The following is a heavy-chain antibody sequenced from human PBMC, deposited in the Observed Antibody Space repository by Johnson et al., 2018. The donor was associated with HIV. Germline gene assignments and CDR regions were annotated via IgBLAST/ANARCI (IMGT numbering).Heavy chain of an antibody. D-gene: IGHD3-22*01. J-gene: IGHJ3*02. Sequence: QLVESGGGVVQPGRSLRLSCAASGFTFSSYAMHWVRQAPGKGLEWVAVISYDGSNKYYADSVKGRFTISRDNSKNTLYLQMNSLRAEDTAVYYCARGGYYDSKPYDAFDIWGQGTMVTVSS. V-gene: IGHV3-30-3*01. CDR1: GFTFSSYA. CDR2: ISYDGSNK. CDR3: ARGGYYDSKPYDAFDI.